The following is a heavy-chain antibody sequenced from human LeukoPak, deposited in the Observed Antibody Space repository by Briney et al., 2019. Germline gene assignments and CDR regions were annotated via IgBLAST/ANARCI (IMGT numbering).Heavy chain of an antibody. V-gene: IGHV1-46*01. D-gene: IGHD7-27*01. CDR3: ARNPPRTGDFNS. CDR1: GYTFTNYY. CDR2: INPSGGST. Sequence: ASVKVSCKASGYTFTNYYIHWVRQAPGQGLEWMGIINPSGGSTRYAQKFQGRVTMTRDTSTNTAYMELSALTSEDTAVYYCARNPPRTGDFNSWGQGALVTVSS. J-gene: IGHJ4*02.